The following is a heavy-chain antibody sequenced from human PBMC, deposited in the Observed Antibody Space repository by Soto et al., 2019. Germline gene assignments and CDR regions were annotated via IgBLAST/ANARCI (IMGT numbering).Heavy chain of an antibody. CDR1: RFTFRSDG. CDR3: AREDGYSYGYWVHYYGMDV. J-gene: IGHJ6*02. CDR2: IWYDGSNK. Sequence: GWSLRLTCAASRFTFRSDGMHWVRQAPGKGLEWVAVIWYDGSNKYYADSVKGRFTISRDNSKNTLYLQMNSLRAEDTAVYYCAREDGYSYGYWVHYYGMDVWGQGTTVTVSS. D-gene: IGHD5-18*01. V-gene: IGHV3-33*01.